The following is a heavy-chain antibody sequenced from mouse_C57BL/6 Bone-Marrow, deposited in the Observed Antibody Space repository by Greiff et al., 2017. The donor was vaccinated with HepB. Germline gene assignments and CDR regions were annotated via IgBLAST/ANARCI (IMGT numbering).Heavy chain of an antibody. J-gene: IGHJ2*01. CDR1: GYTFTSYW. V-gene: IGHV1-55*01. CDR3: ARDITTANYFDY. Sequence: QVQLQQPGAELVKPGASVKMSCKASGYTFTSYWITWVKQRPGQGLEWIGDIYPGSGSTNYNEKFKSKATLTVDTSSSTAYMQLSSLTSEDSAVYYCARDITTANYFDYWGQGTTLTVSS. CDR2: IYPGSGST. D-gene: IGHD1-2*01.